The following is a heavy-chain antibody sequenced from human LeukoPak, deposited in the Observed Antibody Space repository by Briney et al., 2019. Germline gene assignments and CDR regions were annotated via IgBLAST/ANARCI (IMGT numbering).Heavy chain of an antibody. Sequence: GASVKVSCKSSGYTFTSYGISWVRQAPGQGLEWVGWISAYNGNTNYAQKLQGRVTMTTDTSTSTAYMELRSLRSDDTAVYYCARDLYYCDSSALNWFDPWGQGTLVTVSS. CDR2: ISAYNGNT. D-gene: IGHD3-22*01. CDR1: GYTFTSYG. CDR3: ARDLYYCDSSALNWFDP. J-gene: IGHJ5*02. V-gene: IGHV1-18*01.